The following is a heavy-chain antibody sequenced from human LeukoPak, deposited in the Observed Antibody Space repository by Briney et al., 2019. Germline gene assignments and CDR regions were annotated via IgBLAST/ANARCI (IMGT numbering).Heavy chain of an antibody. CDR2: ISGIGGGT. D-gene: IGHD2-21*01. CDR3: AKGFRSIDV. CDR1: GFTLSSDA. V-gene: IGHV3-23*01. J-gene: IGHJ6*03. Sequence: GGSLRLSCAASGFTLSSDAMSWVRQAPGKGLEWVSVISGIGGGTKYADSVKGRFTISRDNSKNTLYLQRSSLRAEDTAVYYCAKGFRSIDVWGKGTTVTVSS.